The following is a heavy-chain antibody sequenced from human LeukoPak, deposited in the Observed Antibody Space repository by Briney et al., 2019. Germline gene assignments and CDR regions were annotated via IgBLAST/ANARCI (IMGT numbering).Heavy chain of an antibody. CDR3: ATSPGDFWSGYRFDY. CDR1: GFTFSSYW. Sequence: PGGSLRLSCAASGFTFSSYWMSWVRQAPGKGLEWVANIKQDGSEKYYVDSVKGRFTISRDNAKNSLYLQMNSLRAEDTAVYYCATSPGDFWSGYRFDYWGQGTLVTVSS. D-gene: IGHD3-3*01. CDR2: IKQDGSEK. J-gene: IGHJ4*02. V-gene: IGHV3-7*01.